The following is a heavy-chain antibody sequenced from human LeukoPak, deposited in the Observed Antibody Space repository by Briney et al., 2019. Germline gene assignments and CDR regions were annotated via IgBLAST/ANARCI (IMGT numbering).Heavy chain of an antibody. CDR1: GFTFSSYW. J-gene: IGHJ3*02. D-gene: IGHD3-3*01. CDR2: IKQDGSEK. Sequence: GGSLRLSCAASGFTFSSYWMSWVRQAPGKGLEWVANIKQDGSEKYYVDSVKGRFTISRDNAKNSLYLQMNSLRAEDTAVYYCARDHDFWSGYAPDAFDIWGQGTMVTVSS. CDR3: ARDHDFWSGYAPDAFDI. V-gene: IGHV3-7*01.